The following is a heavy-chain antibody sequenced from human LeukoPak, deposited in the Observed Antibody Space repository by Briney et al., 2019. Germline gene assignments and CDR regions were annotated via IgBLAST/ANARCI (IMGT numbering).Heavy chain of an antibody. D-gene: IGHD3-22*01. CDR2: INHSGST. Sequence: GSLRLSCAASGFTVSSNYMSWIRQPPGKGLEWIGEINHSGSTNYNPSLKSRVTISVDTSKNQFSLKLSSVTAADTAVYYCARSIPHSSGYPWGQGTLVTVSS. CDR1: GFTVSSNY. J-gene: IGHJ5*02. CDR3: ARSIPHSSGYP. V-gene: IGHV4-34*01.